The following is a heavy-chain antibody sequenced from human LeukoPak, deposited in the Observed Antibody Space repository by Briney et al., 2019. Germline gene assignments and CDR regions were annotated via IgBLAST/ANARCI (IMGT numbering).Heavy chain of an antibody. V-gene: IGHV4-34*01. D-gene: IGHD3-22*01. CDR1: GGSFSGYY. CDR3: ARGPTDDPYYYDSSGYYNY. J-gene: IGHJ4*02. Sequence: SETLSLICAVYGGSFSGYYWSWIRQPPGKGLEWIGEINHSGSTNHNPSLKSRVTISVDTSKNQFSLKLSSVTAADTAVYYCARGPTDDPYYYDSSGYYNYWGQGTLVTVSS. CDR2: INHSGST.